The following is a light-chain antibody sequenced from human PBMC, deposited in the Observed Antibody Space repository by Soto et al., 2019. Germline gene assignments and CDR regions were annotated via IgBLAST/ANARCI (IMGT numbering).Light chain of an antibody. CDR1: SSDVGGYNF. Sequence: QSALTQPASVSGSPGQSITISCSGTSSDVGGYNFVSWYQQHPGKAPKLMIYDVSNRPSGVSNRFSGSKSGKTASLTISGLQAEDEADYYCSSSTSSSTRVFGTGTKLTVL. CDR3: SSSTSSSTRV. J-gene: IGLJ1*01. CDR2: DVS. V-gene: IGLV2-14*01.